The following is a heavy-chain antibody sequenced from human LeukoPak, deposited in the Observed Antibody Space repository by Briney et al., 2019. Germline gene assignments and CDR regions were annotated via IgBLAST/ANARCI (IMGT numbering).Heavy chain of an antibody. CDR1: GYTFTSYG. CDR3: AREIAVAGNYYYYYMDV. J-gene: IGHJ6*03. Sequence: ASVKVSSKASGYTFTSYGISCGRQAPGQGLEWMGWISAYNGNTNYAQKLQGRVTMTTDTSTSTAYMELRSLRSDDTAVYYCAREIAVAGNYYYYYMDVWGKGTTVTVSS. D-gene: IGHD6-19*01. V-gene: IGHV1-18*01. CDR2: ISAYNGNT.